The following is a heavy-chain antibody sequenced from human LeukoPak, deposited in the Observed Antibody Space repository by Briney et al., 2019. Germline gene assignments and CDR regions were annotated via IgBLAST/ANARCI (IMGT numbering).Heavy chain of an antibody. V-gene: IGHV3-23*01. Sequence: SGGSLRLSCAASGFIFSSYAMSWVRQAPGKGLEWVSSVSGGGGSTYYADSVKGRFTISRDNSKSTLFLQMNSLRAEYTAVYYCAKSSYYDSSGYYREYYFDYWGQGTLVTVSS. CDR1: GFIFSSYA. D-gene: IGHD3-22*01. J-gene: IGHJ4*02. CDR2: VSGGGGST. CDR3: AKSSYYDSSGYYREYYFDY.